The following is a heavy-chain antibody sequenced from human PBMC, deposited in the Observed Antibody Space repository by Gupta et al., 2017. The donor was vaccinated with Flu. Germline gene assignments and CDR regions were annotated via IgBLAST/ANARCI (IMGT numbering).Heavy chain of an antibody. CDR3: ARARDYRLFDY. Sequence: EVDLVESGGALVQPGESLRHSCESSGFIFGTSSMSWVRQDPGKGPEWVANIKEDGIDKYYADSVKGRFTISRNNAENSLYLQMNSLRAEDTAFYYCARARDYRLFDYWGQGALVTVSS. D-gene: IGHD3-16*02. CDR1: GFIFGTSS. CDR2: IKEDGIDK. V-gene: IGHV3-7*01. J-gene: IGHJ4*02.